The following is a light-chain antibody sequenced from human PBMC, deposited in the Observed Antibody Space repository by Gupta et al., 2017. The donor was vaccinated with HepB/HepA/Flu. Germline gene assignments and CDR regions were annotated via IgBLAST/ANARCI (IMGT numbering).Light chain of an antibody. Sequence: SSNIGAGYDVHWYQQLPGTAPKLLIHGNSNRPSGVPDRFSGSKSGTSASLAITGLQAEDEADYYCQSYDSSLSGPVVFGGGTKLTVL. CDR3: QSYDSSLSGPVV. J-gene: IGLJ2*01. CDR1: SSNIGAGYD. V-gene: IGLV1-40*01. CDR2: GNS.